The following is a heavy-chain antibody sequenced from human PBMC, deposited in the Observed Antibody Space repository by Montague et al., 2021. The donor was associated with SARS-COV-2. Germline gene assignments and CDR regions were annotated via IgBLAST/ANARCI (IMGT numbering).Heavy chain of an antibody. V-gene: IGHV3-30-3*01. J-gene: IGHJ6*02. CDR3: ARTLLDDYGMDV. Sequence: SLRLSCAASGFTFSSYALHWVRQPPGKGLEWVAVLSYVGSNKYYADPVKGRFTISRDNSKNTLYLQMNSLRAEDTAVYYCARTLLDDYGMDVWGQGTTVTVSS. CDR2: LSYVGSNK. D-gene: IGHD2/OR15-2a*01. CDR1: GFTFSSYA.